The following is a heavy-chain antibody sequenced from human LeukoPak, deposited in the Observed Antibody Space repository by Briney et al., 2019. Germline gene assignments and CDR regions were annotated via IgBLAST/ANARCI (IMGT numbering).Heavy chain of an antibody. CDR2: IRHSGGKT. Sequence: GGSLRLSCTASGFTFSNFAMSWARQAPGKGLEWVSSIRHSGGKTYYADSVKGRFTISRDNSKNTLYLQMNNLRAEDTAVYYCAKDGDEGYCSGGSCYASWFDPWGQGTLVTVSS. V-gene: IGHV3-23*01. D-gene: IGHD2-15*01. J-gene: IGHJ5*02. CDR1: GFTFSNFA. CDR3: AKDGDEGYCSGGSCYASWFDP.